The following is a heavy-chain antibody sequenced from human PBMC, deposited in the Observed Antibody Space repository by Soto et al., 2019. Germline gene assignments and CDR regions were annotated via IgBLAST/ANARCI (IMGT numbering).Heavy chain of an antibody. V-gene: IGHV3-21*01. D-gene: IGHD3-3*01. CDR2: ISSSSSYI. CDR3: ARGGYDFWSGYHLDY. CDR1: GFTFSSYS. J-gene: IGHJ4*02. Sequence: GSLRLSCAASGFTFSSYSMNWVRQAPGKGLEWVSSISSSSSYIYYADSVKGRFTISRDNAKNSLYLQMNSLRAEDTAVYYCARGGYDFWSGYHLDYWGQGTLVTVSS.